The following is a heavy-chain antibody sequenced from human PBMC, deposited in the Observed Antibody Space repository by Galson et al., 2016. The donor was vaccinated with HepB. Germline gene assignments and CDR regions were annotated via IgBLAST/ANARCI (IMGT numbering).Heavy chain of an antibody. CDR3: ARVLGGYDVYP. CDR1: GFTFTAYG. J-gene: IGHJ5*02. CDR2: INAYNGNT. D-gene: IGHD5-12*01. Sequence: SVKVSCKASGFTFTAYGISWVRQAPGQGLEWMGWINAYNGNTNYAQGFQGRVTMTTDTSTGTAYMELWNLRSDDTALYYCARVLGGYDVYPWGQGTLVTVSS. V-gene: IGHV1-18*01.